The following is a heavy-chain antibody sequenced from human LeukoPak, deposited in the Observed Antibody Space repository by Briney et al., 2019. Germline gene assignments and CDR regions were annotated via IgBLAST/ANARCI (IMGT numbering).Heavy chain of an antibody. D-gene: IGHD3-10*01. CDR2: MYTSGST. J-gene: IGHJ6*03. V-gene: IGHV4-4*07. CDR3: ARSPPWVPSYMDV. Sequence: SETLSLTCTVSGGSISSYYWTWIRQPPGKGLEWIGRMYTSGSTNYNPSLKSRVTMSVDTSKNQFSLKLSSVTAADTAVYYCARSPPWVPSYMDVWGKGTTVTISS. CDR1: GGSISSYY.